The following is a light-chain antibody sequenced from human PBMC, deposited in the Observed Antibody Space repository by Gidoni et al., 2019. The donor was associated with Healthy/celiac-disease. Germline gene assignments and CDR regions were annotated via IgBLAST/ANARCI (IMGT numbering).Light chain of an antibody. V-gene: IGKV1-39*01. CDR2: AAS. CDR3: QQSYSTPPT. J-gene: IGKJ1*01. CDR1: QSISSY. Sequence: EIQMTQSPSSLSASVGDRVTITCRASQSISSYLNWYQQKPGKAPKLLISAASSLQSGVPSRFSGSGSGTDFTLTISSLQPEDFATYYCQQSYSTPPTFGQGTKVEIK.